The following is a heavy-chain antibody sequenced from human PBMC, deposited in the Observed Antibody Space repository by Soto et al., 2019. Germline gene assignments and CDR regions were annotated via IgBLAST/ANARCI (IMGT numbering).Heavy chain of an antibody. D-gene: IGHD1-1*01. Sequence: SETLSLTCTVSGGSISSYYWSWIRQPPGKGLEWIGYIYYSGSTNYNPSLKSRVTISVDTSKNQFSLKLSSVTAADTAVYYCARVTQSSPGTTRWFDTWGQGTLVTVSS. CDR1: GGSISSYY. V-gene: IGHV4-59*01. CDR3: ARVTQSSPGTTRWFDT. CDR2: IYYSGST. J-gene: IGHJ5*02.